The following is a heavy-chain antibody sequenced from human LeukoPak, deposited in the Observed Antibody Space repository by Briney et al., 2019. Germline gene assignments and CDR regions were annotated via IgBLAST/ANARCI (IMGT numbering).Heavy chain of an antibody. D-gene: IGHD5-18*01. J-gene: IGHJ6*03. CDR1: GDSISSGDYY. CDR3: ARLRIQLWLRVYYYYYMDV. CDR2: INHSGST. Sequence: SETLSLTCTVSGDSISSGDYYWSWIRQPAGKGLEWIGEINHSGSTNYNPSLKSRVTISVDTSKNQFSLKLSSVTAADTAVYYCARLRIQLWLRVYYYYYMDVWGKGTTVTISS. V-gene: IGHV4-61*10.